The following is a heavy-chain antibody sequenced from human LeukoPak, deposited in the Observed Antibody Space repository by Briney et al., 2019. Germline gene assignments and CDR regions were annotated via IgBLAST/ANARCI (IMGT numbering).Heavy chain of an antibody. Sequence: PSETLSLTCAVYGGSFSGYYWSWIRQPPGKGLEWIGEINHSGSTNYNPSLKSRVTISVDTSKNQFSLKLSSVTAADTAVYYCARAPAPSWPFDYWGQGTLVTVSS. CDR1: GGSFSGYY. V-gene: IGHV4-34*01. CDR2: INHSGST. CDR3: ARAPAPSWPFDY. J-gene: IGHJ4*02.